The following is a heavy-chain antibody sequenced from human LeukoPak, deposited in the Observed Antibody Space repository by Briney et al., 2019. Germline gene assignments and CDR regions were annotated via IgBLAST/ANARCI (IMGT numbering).Heavy chain of an antibody. J-gene: IGHJ5*02. Sequence: SETLSLTCAVYGGSFSGYYWSWIRQPPGKGLEWIGEINHSGSTNYNPSLKSRVTISVDTSKNQFSLKLSSVTAADTAVYYCARGRYYGSGRTNWFDPWGQGTLVTVSS. CDR3: ARGRYYGSGRTNWFDP. CDR1: GGSFSGYY. CDR2: INHSGST. D-gene: IGHD3-10*01. V-gene: IGHV4-34*01.